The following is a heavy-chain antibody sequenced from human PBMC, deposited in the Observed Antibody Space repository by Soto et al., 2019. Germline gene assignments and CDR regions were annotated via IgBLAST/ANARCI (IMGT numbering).Heavy chain of an antibody. CDR1: GYTFFNYG. CDR2: ISAYNGNR. V-gene: IGHV1-18*01. CDR3: ARDGITLAGSFDY. J-gene: IGHJ4*02. Sequence: QVQLVQSGAEVKKPVASVKVSCKASGYTFFNYGISWVRQAPGQGLEWIGWISAYNGNRNYAGKFQGRATMTTEPSTSTAYMELRSLRSDDTAVYYCARDGITLAGSFDYWGQGTLVTVSS. D-gene: IGHD6-19*01.